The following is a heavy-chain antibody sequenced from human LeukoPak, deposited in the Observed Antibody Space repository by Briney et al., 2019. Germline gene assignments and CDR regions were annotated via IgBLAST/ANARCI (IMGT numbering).Heavy chain of an antibody. J-gene: IGHJ4*02. D-gene: IGHD3-22*01. CDR1: GGSISSYY. V-gene: IGHV4-4*07. Sequence: SETLSLTCTVSGGSISSYYWSWIRQPAGKGLEWIGSIYTSGSTNYNPSLKSRVTMSVDTSKNQLSLKLSSVTAADTAVYYCARDYYDSSGYQSGFDYWGQGTLVTVSS. CDR2: IYTSGST. CDR3: ARDYYDSSGYQSGFDY.